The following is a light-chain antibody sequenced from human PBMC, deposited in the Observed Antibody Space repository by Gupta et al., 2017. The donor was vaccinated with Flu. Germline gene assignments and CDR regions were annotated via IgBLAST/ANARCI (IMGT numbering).Light chain of an antibody. CDR1: SSEVGGYNY. CDR3: NSFTSSGTYV. CDR2: DVS. Sequence: QSALTQPASVSGSPGQSITISCTGTSSEVGGYNYVSWFQQHPGKAPKLMIYDVSNRPSGVSNRFSGSKSGNTASLTISGLQAEDEADYYCNSFTSSGTYVFGTGTKVTVL. J-gene: IGLJ1*01. V-gene: IGLV2-14*01.